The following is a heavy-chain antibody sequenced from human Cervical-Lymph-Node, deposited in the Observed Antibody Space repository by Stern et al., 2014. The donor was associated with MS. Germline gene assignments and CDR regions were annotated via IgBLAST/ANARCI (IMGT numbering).Heavy chain of an antibody. Sequence: MQLVESGGGVVQPGKSLRLSCAASGFTFRSYAMHWVRQAPVKGLEWVAVVSNDGRNKYYADSVKGRFTISRDNSKNTLLLQMNSLRVEDTAVYYCARDLESRLRSGSNRVGYWGQGTLVTVSS. CDR2: VSNDGRNK. J-gene: IGHJ4*02. CDR1: GFTFRSYA. CDR3: ARDLESRLRSGSNRVGY. D-gene: IGHD6-19*01. V-gene: IGHV3-30*04.